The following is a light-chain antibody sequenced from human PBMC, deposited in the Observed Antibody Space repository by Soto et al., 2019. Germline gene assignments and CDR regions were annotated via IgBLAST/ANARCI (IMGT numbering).Light chain of an antibody. J-gene: IGKJ4*01. CDR2: AAS. Sequence: IHMTKSPSSLSASVGERVTIPRRASQSISSYLNWYQQKPGKAPKLLIYAASSLQSGVPSRFSGSGSGTDFTLTISSLKPEDFATYYCQQSYSTPSFGGGTKVDIK. CDR1: QSISSY. V-gene: IGKV1-39*01. CDR3: QQSYSTPS.